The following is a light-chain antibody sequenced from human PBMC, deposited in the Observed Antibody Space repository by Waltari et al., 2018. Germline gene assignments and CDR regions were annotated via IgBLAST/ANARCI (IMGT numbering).Light chain of an antibody. V-gene: IGLV3-10*01. CDR1: ALPKNY. CDR2: EDS. J-gene: IGLJ3*02. Sequence: SYELTQPPTVSVSPGQTARITCSGDALPKNYAFWYQQKSGQAPVLVIYEDSKRPSGIPERFSGSSSGTMATLTISGAQVEDEADYYCYSTDSSGNLRVFGGGTKLTVL. CDR3: YSTDSSGNLRV.